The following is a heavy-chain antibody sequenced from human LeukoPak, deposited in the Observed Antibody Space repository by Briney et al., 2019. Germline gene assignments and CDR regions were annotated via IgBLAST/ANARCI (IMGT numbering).Heavy chain of an antibody. J-gene: IGHJ4*02. CDR1: GYTLTELS. Sequence: ASVKVSCKVSGYTLTELSMHWVRQAPGKGLEWMGGFDPEDGETIYAQKFQGRVTMTEDTSTDTAYMELSSLRPEDTAVYYCARGDSSNWYWRFFDYWGQGTLVTVSS. CDR3: ARGDSSNWYWRFFDY. D-gene: IGHD6-13*01. CDR2: FDPEDGET. V-gene: IGHV1-24*01.